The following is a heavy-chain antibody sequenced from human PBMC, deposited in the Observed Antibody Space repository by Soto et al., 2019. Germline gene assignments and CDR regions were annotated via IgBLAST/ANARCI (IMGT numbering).Heavy chain of an antibody. D-gene: IGHD1-1*01. CDR1: GFTFDTYG. CDR3: ARVTPGNNLYYFSGLDF. Sequence: LRLSCVASGFTFDTYGIHWVRQAPGKGLQWVALISYEGSNTYYADSVRGRFTISRDNSKNALYLQMNTLRPEDTGVYYCARVTPGNNLYYFSGLDFWGQGTSVTVSS. V-gene: IGHV3-30-3*01. CDR2: ISYEGSNT. J-gene: IGHJ6*02.